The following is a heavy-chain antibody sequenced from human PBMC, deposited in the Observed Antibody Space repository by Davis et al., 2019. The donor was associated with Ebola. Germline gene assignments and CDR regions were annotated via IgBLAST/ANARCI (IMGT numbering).Heavy chain of an antibody. CDR1: GYTFTSYG. CDR2: ISAYNGNT. CDR3: ARDRPFGEDYYGMDV. V-gene: IGHV1-18*04. D-gene: IGHD3-10*01. J-gene: IGHJ6*02. Sequence: ASVKVSCKASGYTFTSYGISWVRQAPGQGLEWMGWISAYNGNTNYAQKLQGRVTMTTDTSTSTAYMELRSLRSDDTAVYYCARDRPFGEDYYGMDVWGQGTTVTVSS.